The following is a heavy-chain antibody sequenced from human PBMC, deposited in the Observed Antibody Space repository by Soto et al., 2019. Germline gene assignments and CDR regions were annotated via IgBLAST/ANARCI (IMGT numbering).Heavy chain of an antibody. CDR3: ARGQGYWFYYYYGMDV. V-gene: IGHV4-34*01. J-gene: IGHJ6*02. Sequence: ETLSLTCAVYGGSLSGYYWSWIRQPPGKGLEWIGEINHSGSTNYNPSLKSRVTISVDTSKNQFSLKLSSVTAADTAVYYCARGQGYWFYYYYGMDVWGQGTTVTVSS. CDR1: GGSLSGYY. CDR2: INHSGST. D-gene: IGHD2-15*01.